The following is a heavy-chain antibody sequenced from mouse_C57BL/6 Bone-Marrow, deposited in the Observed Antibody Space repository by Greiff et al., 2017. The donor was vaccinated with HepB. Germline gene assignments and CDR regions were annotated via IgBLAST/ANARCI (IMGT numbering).Heavy chain of an antibody. CDR1: GFSLTSYG. V-gene: IGHV2-2*01. D-gene: IGHD1-1*01. Sequence: VQLQQSGPGLVQPSQCLSITCTVSGFSLTSYGVHWVRQSPGKGLEWLGVIWSGGSTDYNAAFISRLSISKDNSKSQVFFKMNSLQADDTAIYYCARGGYGSSYPHVWGTGTTVTVSS. J-gene: IGHJ1*03. CDR3: ARGGYGSSYPHV. CDR2: IWSGGST.